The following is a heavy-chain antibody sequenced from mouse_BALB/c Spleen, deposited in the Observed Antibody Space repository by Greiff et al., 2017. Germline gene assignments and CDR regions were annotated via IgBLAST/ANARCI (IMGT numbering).Heavy chain of an antibody. D-gene: IGHD2-14*01. Sequence: VQLVESGAELAKPGASVKMSCKASGYTFTSYWMHWVKQRPGQGLEWIGYINPSTGYTEYNQKFKDKATLTADKSSSTAYMQLSSLTSEDSAVYYCARNYRYRYAMDYWGQGTSVTVSS. J-gene: IGHJ4*01. CDR3: ARNYRYRYAMDY. V-gene: IGHV1-7*01. CDR2: INPSTGYT. CDR1: GYTFTSYW.